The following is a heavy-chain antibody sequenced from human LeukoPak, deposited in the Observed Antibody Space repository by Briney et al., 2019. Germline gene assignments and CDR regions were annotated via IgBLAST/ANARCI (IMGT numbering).Heavy chain of an antibody. CDR3: AKDRFYYDSSGYYRLHFDY. D-gene: IGHD3-22*01. J-gene: IGHJ4*02. CDR1: GFTFSSYA. CDR2: ISGSGGST. V-gene: IGHV3-23*01. Sequence: GGSLRLSCAASGFTFSSYAMSWVRQAPGKRLEWVSAISGSGGSTYYADSVKGRFTISRDNSKNTLYLQMNSLRAEDTAVYYCAKDRFYYDSSGYYRLHFDYWGQGTLVTVSS.